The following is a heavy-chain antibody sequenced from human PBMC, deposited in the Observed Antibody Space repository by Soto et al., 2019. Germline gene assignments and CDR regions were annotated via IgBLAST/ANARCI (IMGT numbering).Heavy chain of an antibody. CDR3: ARGRQLWYSEHFDY. CDR1: GGSISSYY. D-gene: IGHD5-18*01. J-gene: IGHJ4*02. Sequence: QVQLQESGPGLVKPSETLSLTCTVSGGSISSYYWSWIRQPAGKGLEWIGRIYTSGSTNYNPSLKSRVTMSVDTSKNQVSLKLSSVTAADTAVYYCARGRQLWYSEHFDYWGQGTLVTVSS. V-gene: IGHV4-4*07. CDR2: IYTSGST.